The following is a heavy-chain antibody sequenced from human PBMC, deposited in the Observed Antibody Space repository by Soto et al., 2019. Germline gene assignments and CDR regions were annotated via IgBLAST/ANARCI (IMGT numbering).Heavy chain of an antibody. V-gene: IGHV1-3*01. CDR2: INAGNGNT. Sequence: QVQLVQSGAEVKKPGASVKVSCKASGYTFTSYAMHWVRQAPGQRLEWMGWINAGNGNTKYSQKFQGRVTITRDTSASTAYMELSSLRSEDTAVYYCARVEKEAPRTPPHFQHWGQGTLVTVSS. J-gene: IGHJ1*01. CDR1: GYTFTSYA. CDR3: ARVEKEAPRTPPHFQH.